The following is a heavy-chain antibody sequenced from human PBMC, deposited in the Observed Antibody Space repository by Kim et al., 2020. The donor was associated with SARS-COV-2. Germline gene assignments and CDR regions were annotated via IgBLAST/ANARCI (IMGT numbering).Heavy chain of an antibody. V-gene: IGHV3-11*01. CDR1: GFSFSDSY. J-gene: IGHJ4*02. CDR3: ARDHNRIDS. Sequence: GGSLRLSCAASGFSFSDSYMSWIRQARGKGLEWVSHIDGSGTIISYADSVRGRFTISRDNAKNSLYLQMHSLRVDDTAVYFCARDHNRIDSWGQGTLITVSS. CDR2: IDGSGTII.